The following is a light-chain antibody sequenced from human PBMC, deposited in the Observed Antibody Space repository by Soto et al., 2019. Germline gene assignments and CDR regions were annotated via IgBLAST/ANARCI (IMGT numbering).Light chain of an antibody. CDR3: QVWDSSSEHVV. J-gene: IGLJ2*01. Sequence: SFELTQPPSVSVAPGKTARITCGGNNMGSKSVHWYQQKPGQAPVLVIYYDSDRPSGIPERFSGSNSGNTATLTISRVEAGDEADYYCQVWDSSSEHVVFGGGTKLT. CDR1: NMGSKS. V-gene: IGLV3-21*04. CDR2: YDS.